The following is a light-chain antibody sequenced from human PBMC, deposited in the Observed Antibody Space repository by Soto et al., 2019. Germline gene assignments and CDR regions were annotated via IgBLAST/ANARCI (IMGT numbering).Light chain of an antibody. CDR3: SSYTGTGDV. CDR1: SGDIGTYNY. CDR2: EVS. V-gene: IGLV2-14*01. J-gene: IGLJ1*01. Sequence: QSALTQPASVSGSPGQSITISCTGKSGDIGTYNYVSWYQQHPGKAPKLMIYEVSKQPSGVSNRFSGSKSGNTASLTISGLQAEDEADYYCSSYTGTGDVFGTGTKLT.